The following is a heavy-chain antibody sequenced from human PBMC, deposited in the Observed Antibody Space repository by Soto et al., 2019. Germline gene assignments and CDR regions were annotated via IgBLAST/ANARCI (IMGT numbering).Heavy chain of an antibody. CDR3: ARDGIKYYYDSSGYSNYIDY. J-gene: IGHJ4*02. CDR1: GFTFSSYG. D-gene: IGHD3-22*01. CDR2: IWYDGSNK. V-gene: IGHV3-33*01. Sequence: GGSLRLSCAASGFTFSSYGMHWVRQAPGKGLEWVAVIWYDGSNKYYADSVKGRFTISRDNSKNTLYLQMNSLRAEDTAVYYCARDGIKYYYDSSGYSNYIDYWGQGTLVTVSS.